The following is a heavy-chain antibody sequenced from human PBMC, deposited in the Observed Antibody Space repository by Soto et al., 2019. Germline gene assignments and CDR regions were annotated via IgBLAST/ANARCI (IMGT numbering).Heavy chain of an antibody. Sequence: SVKVSCKASGFTFTSSAVQWVRQARGQRLEWIGWIVVGSGNTNYAQKFQERVTITRDMSTSTAYMELSSLRSEDTAVYYCAADLVTGTTRYYYYGMDVRGQGTTVTVSS. CDR3: AADLVTGTTRYYYYGMDV. V-gene: IGHV1-58*01. CDR2: IVVGSGNT. J-gene: IGHJ6*02. CDR1: GFTFTSSA. D-gene: IGHD1-7*01.